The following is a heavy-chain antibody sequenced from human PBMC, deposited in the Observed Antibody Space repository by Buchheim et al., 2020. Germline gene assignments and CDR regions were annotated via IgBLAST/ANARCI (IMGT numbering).Heavy chain of an antibody. V-gene: IGHV1-46*01. CDR2: INTSGGST. CDR3: ARAGRPIAAAGNYYFDY. Sequence: QVQLVQSGAEVKKPGASVKVSCKASGYTFTSYYMHWVRQAPGQGLEWMGIINTSGGSTSYAQTFQGRVTMSRDTSTSTVYMELSSLRSEDTAVYYCARAGRPIAAAGNYYFDYWGQGTL. D-gene: IGHD6-13*01. CDR1: GYTFTSYY. J-gene: IGHJ4*02.